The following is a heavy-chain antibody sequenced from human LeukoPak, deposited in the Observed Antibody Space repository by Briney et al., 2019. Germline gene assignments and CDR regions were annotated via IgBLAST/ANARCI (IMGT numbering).Heavy chain of an antibody. CDR2: IKEDESQQ. J-gene: IGHJ6*02. CDR3: ATYKNWVAGDV. V-gene: IGHV3-7*01. Sequence: GGSLRLSCAASGFSSSDCWMSWGRQAPGKGPEWVANIKEDESQQHYADSVKGRFTVSRDTPKNSLFLQLNSLRVEDTAVYYCATYKNWVAGDVWGQGTTVSVSS. D-gene: IGHD7-27*01. CDR1: GFSSSDCW.